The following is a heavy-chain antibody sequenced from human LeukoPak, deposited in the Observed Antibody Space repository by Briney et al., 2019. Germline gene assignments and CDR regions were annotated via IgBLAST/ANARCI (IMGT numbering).Heavy chain of an antibody. CDR2: IIPIFGTA. CDR3: ARDKRQLELTMDALDI. V-gene: IGHV1-69*05. J-gene: IGHJ3*02. D-gene: IGHD1-1*01. Sequence: SVKVSCKASGGTFSSYAISCVRQAPGQGLEWMGGIIPIFGTANYAQKFQGRVTITTDESTSTAYMELSSLRSDDTAVYYCARDKRQLELTMDALDIWGQGTMVTVSS. CDR1: GGTFSSYA.